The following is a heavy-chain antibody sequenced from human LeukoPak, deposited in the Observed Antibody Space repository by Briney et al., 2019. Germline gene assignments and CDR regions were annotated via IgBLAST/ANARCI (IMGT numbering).Heavy chain of an antibody. Sequence: SETLSLTCTVSGGSISSRSYYWGWIRQPPGKGLEWIGSIYYSGSTYYNPSLKSRVTISVDTSKNQFSLKLSSVTAADTAVYYCARGSKAAPGTFDYWGQGTLVTVSS. CDR2: IYYSGST. CDR1: GGSISSRSYY. V-gene: IGHV4-39*07. J-gene: IGHJ4*02. D-gene: IGHD6-13*01. CDR3: ARGSKAAPGTFDY.